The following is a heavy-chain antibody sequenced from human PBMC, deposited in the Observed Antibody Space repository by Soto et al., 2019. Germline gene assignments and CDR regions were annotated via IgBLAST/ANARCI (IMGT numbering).Heavy chain of an antibody. CDR1: GFTFSSYW. V-gene: IGHV3-74*01. CDR2: INSDGSST. J-gene: IGHJ4*02. CDR3: ARGLYGDYDIQFDY. D-gene: IGHD4-17*01. Sequence: GESLKISCAASGFTFSSYWMHWVRQAPGKGLVWVSRINSDGSSTSYADSVKGRFTISRDNAKNTLYLQMNSLRAEDTAVYYCARGLYGDYDIQFDYWGQGTLVTVSS.